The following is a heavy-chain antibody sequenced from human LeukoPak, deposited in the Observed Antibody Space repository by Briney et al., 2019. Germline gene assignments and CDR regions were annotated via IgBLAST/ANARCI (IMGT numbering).Heavy chain of an antibody. J-gene: IGHJ4*02. V-gene: IGHV1-18*01. CDR2: ISGYNANA. Sequence: ASVKVSCKASGYTFSSYGISWARQAPGQGLKWMGWISGYNANAKYAQKLQGRVTMTTDTSTSTAYMELRSLRSDDTAVYYCARVLYYDSSGYYSYYFDYWGQGTLVTVSS. CDR1: GYTFSSYG. D-gene: IGHD3-22*01. CDR3: ARVLYYDSSGYYSYYFDY.